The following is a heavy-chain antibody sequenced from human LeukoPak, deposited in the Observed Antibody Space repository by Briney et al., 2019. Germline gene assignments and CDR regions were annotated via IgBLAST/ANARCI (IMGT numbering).Heavy chain of an antibody. CDR2: IIPIFGTA. J-gene: IGHJ4*02. CDR1: GGTFISYA. Sequence: SVKVSSKASGGTFISYAISWVRQAPGQGLEWMGGIIPIFGTANYAQKFQGRVTITADESTSTAYMELSSLRSEDTAVYYCAIAVGMSPRCYFDYWGQGTLVTVSS. V-gene: IGHV1-69*13. D-gene: IGHD2-21*01. CDR3: AIAVGMSPRCYFDY.